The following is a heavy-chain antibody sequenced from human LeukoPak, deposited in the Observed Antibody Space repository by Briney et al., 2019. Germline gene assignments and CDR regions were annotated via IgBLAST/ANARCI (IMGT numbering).Heavy chain of an antibody. Sequence: SETLSLTCTVSGGSISSYYWSWIRQPAGKGLEWIGRIYTSGSTNYNPSLKSRVTMSVDTSKNQFSLKLSSVTAADTAVYYCARESSGWGQYYFDYWGQGTLVTVSS. CDR2: IYTSGST. CDR1: GGSISSYY. D-gene: IGHD6-19*01. J-gene: IGHJ4*02. CDR3: ARESSGWGQYYFDY. V-gene: IGHV4-4*07.